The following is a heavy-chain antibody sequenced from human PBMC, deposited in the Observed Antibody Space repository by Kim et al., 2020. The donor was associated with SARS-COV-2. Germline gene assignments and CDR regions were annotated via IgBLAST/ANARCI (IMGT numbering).Heavy chain of an antibody. Sequence: GGSLRLSCAASGFTFSSYSMNWVRQAPGKGLEWVSYISSSSSTIYYADSVKGRFTISRDNAKNSLYLQMNSLRDEDTAVYYCARGGTYYYDSRGSTWWGQGTLVTVSS. J-gene: IGHJ4*02. CDR3: ARGGTYYYDSRGSTW. CDR2: ISSSSSTI. D-gene: IGHD3-22*01. V-gene: IGHV3-48*02. CDR1: GFTFSSYS.